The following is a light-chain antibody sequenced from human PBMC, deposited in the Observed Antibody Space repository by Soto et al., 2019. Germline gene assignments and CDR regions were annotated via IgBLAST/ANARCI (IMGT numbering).Light chain of an antibody. CDR1: QNVLYRSSNKSY. J-gene: IGKJ2*01. CDR3: QQYYNTPYT. V-gene: IGKV4-1*01. CDR2: WAS. Sequence: DIVMTQSPDFLAVSLGERATITCKSSQNVLYRSSNKSYLAWYQLRPGQPPRLLLYWASTRESGVPDRFIGSGSETDFTLTISSLQAGDAAIYHCQQYYNTPYTFGQGTTLEIK.